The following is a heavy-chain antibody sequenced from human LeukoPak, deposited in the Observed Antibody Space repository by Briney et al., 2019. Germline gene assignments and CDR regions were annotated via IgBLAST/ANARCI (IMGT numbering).Heavy chain of an antibody. CDR3: ATLLRDYYGSGSRPFDY. D-gene: IGHD3-10*01. Sequence: GASVKVSCKASGGTFSSYAINWVRQAPGQGLEWMGGIIPIFGTANYAQKFQGRVTITANESTSTAYMDLSSLKSEDTAVYDCATLLRDYYGSGSRPFDYWSQGTLVTVSS. CDR1: GGTFSSYA. CDR2: IIPIFGTA. V-gene: IGHV1-69*13. J-gene: IGHJ4*02.